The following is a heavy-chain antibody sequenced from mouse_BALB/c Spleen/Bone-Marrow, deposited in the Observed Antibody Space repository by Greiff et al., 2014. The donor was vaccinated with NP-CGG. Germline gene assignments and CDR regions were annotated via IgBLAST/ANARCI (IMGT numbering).Heavy chain of an antibody. Sequence: VQLQQSGAELVKPGASVKLSCKASGYTFTSYWMHWVKQRPGQGLEWIGEISPSNGRTNYNEKFKSKATLTVDKSSSTAYMQLSSLTSEDSAVYYCAPYYYGSSYGFYWYFDVWGAGTTVTVSS. CDR3: APYYYGSSYGFYWYFDV. CDR1: GYTFTSYW. D-gene: IGHD1-1*01. V-gene: IGHV1S81*02. CDR2: ISPSNGRT. J-gene: IGHJ1*01.